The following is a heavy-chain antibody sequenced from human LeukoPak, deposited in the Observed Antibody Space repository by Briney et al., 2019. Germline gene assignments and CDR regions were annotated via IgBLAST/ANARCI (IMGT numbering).Heavy chain of an antibody. CDR3: ARESCSSTSCRYYFDY. D-gene: IGHD2-2*01. Sequence: GGSLRLSCAASGFTFSSYSKNWVRQAPGKGLEWVSSISSSSSYIYYADSVKGRFTISRDNAKNSLYLQMNSLRAEDTAVYYCARESCSSTSCRYYFDYWGQGTLVTVSS. V-gene: IGHV3-21*01. CDR1: GFTFSSYS. CDR2: ISSSSSYI. J-gene: IGHJ4*02.